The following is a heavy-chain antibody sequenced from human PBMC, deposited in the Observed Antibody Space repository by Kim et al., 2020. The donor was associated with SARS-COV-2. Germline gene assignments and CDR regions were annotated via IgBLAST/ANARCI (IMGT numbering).Heavy chain of an antibody. J-gene: IGHJ5*02. CDR3: ARLQGILNWFDP. CDR1: GGSISSSSYY. D-gene: IGHD6-13*01. Sequence: SETLSLTCTVSGGSISSSSYYWGWIRQPPGNGLEWIGSIYYSGSTYYNPSLKSRVTISVDTSKNQFSLKLSSVTAADTAVYYCARLQGILNWFDPWGQGTLVTVSS. V-gene: IGHV4-39*01. CDR2: IYYSGST.